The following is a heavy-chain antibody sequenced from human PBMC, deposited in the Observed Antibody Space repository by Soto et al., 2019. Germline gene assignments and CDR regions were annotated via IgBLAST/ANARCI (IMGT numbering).Heavy chain of an antibody. V-gene: IGHV5-10-1*01. CDR1: GYSFTSYW. CDR2: IDPSDSYT. J-gene: IGHJ4*02. Sequence: GESLKISCKGSGYSFTSYWISWVRQMPGKGLEWMGRIDPSDSYTNYSPSFQGHVTISADKSISTAYLQWSSLKASDTAMYYCASRNYDILTGYYDWGQGTLVTVST. CDR3: ASRNYDILTGYYD. D-gene: IGHD3-9*01.